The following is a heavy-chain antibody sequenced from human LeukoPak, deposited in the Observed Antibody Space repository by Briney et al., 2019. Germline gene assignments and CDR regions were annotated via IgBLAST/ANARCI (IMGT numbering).Heavy chain of an antibody. D-gene: IGHD2-8*01. CDR3: ARDVGGVRNWFDP. J-gene: IGHJ5*02. V-gene: IGHV4-30-2*01. CDR1: GGSTSSGGYS. CDR2: IYHSGST. Sequence: SQTLSLTCAVSGGSTSSGGYSWSWIRQPPGKGLEWIGYIYHSGSTYYNPSLKSRVTISVDRSKNQFSLKLSSVTAADTAVYYCARDVGGVRNWFDPWGQGTLVTVSS.